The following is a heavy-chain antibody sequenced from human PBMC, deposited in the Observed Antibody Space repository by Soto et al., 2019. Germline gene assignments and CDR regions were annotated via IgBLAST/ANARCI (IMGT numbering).Heavy chain of an antibody. CDR3: ARVGRSFRGGLDY. CDR2: IYYSGST. D-gene: IGHD3-10*01. Sequence: SETLSLTCTVSGGSISSCGYYWSWIRQHPGKGLEWIGYIYYSGSTYYNPSLKSRVTISVDTSKNQFSLKLSPVTAADTAVYYCARVGRSFRGGLDYWGQGTLVTVSS. CDR1: GGSISSCGYY. J-gene: IGHJ4*02. V-gene: IGHV4-31*03.